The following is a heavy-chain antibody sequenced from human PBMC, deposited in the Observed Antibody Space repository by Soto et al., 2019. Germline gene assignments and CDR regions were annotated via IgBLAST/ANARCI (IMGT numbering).Heavy chain of an antibody. D-gene: IGHD2-8*01. CDR1: GFTFRSNS. J-gene: IGHJ6*02. Sequence: EVQLVESGGGLVQPGGPLRLSCEASGFTFRSNSLNWVRQAPGRGLEWVSYISSSIFTVSTTTVYYADSVRGRFSISRDNAKNSLYLQMNSLRDEDTAVYYCTRDFREWCMDVWGQGTTVTVSS. CDR3: TRDFREWCMDV. V-gene: IGHV3-48*02. CDR2: ISSSIFTVSTTTV.